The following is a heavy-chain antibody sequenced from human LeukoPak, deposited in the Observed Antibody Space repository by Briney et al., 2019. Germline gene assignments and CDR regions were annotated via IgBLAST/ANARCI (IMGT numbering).Heavy chain of an antibody. CDR1: GGSISSYY. Sequence: SETLSLTCTVSGGSISSYYWSWIRQPPGKGLEWIGRTYTSGSTNYNASLKSRVSMSVDTSKNQFSLKLSSVTAADTAVFYCARENSGSYREFDYWGQGTLVTVSS. V-gene: IGHV4-4*07. CDR2: TYTSGST. J-gene: IGHJ4*02. D-gene: IGHD1-26*01. CDR3: ARENSGSYREFDY.